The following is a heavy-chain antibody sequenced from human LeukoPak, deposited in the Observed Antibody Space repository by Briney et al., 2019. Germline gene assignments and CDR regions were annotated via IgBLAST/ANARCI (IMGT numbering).Heavy chain of an antibody. CDR3: AKDRANWAIDD. Sequence: PGGSRRLSCVASGFTFTDHPMNWVRQAPGKGLEWISYIGGDGIAFYADSVKGRFTASKDDARKSMYLQMNSLRVEDTAVYYCAKDRANWAIDDWGQGTQVTVSS. CDR1: GFTFTDHP. CDR2: IGGDGIA. J-gene: IGHJ4*02. D-gene: IGHD3-16*01. V-gene: IGHV3-69-1*01.